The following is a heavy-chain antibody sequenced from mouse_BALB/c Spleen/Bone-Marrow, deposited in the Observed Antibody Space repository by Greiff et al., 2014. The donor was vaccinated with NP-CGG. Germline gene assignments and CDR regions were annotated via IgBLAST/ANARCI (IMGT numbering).Heavy chain of an antibody. Sequence: QVQLKQSGPGLVQPSQSLSITCTVSGFSLTSYGVHWVRQSPGKGLEWLGVIWRGGSTDYNAAFMSRLSITKDNSKSQVFFKMNSLQADDTAIYYCGKNLRGNYVRAMDYWGQGTSVTVSS. V-gene: IGHV2-5*01. CDR1: GFSLTSYG. J-gene: IGHJ4*01. CDR2: IWRGGST. D-gene: IGHD2-1*01. CDR3: GKNLRGNYVRAMDY.